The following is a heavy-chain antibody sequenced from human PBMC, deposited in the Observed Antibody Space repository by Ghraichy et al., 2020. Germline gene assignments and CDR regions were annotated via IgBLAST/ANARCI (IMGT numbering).Heavy chain of an antibody. CDR2: IKEDGNEK. D-gene: IGHD6-13*01. CDR1: GFTFTIHW. Sequence: GGSLRLSCAASGFTFTIHWMAWVRQAPGKGLEWVANIKEDGNEKNYVDSVKGRFTISRDNDKNSVFLQMNSLRVEDTAVYYCARPVDSSFDSCGQGTLVTVSS. V-gene: IGHV3-7*01. CDR3: ARPVDSSFDS. J-gene: IGHJ4*02.